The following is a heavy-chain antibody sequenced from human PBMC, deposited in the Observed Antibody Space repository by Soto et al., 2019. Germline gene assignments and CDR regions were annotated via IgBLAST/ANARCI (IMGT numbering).Heavy chain of an antibody. CDR1: GGSISSGDYY. J-gene: IGHJ4*02. Sequence: QVQLQESGPGLVKPSQTLSLTCSVSGGSISSGDYYWSWIRQPPGKGLEWIGYIYYSGNTYYNPSLKGRLTMSVATSKNQFSLKLSSVAAADTAVYYCVRVSECGGDCYFPQPPSRAHFDFWGQGILVTVSS. CDR3: VRVSECGGDCYFPQPPSRAHFDF. D-gene: IGHD2-21*02. V-gene: IGHV4-30-4*01. CDR2: IYYSGNT.